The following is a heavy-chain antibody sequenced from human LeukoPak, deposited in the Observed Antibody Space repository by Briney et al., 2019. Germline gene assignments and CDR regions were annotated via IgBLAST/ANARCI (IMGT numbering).Heavy chain of an antibody. Sequence: PSETLSLTCTVSGGSINSYYWSWIRQHPGKGLEWIGYIYYSGSTYYNPSLKSRVTISVDTSKNQFSLKLSSVTAADTAVYYCARGGNWFDPWGQGTLVTVSS. CDR3: ARGGNWFDP. J-gene: IGHJ5*02. CDR2: IYYSGST. V-gene: IGHV4-59*06. CDR1: GGSINSYY. D-gene: IGHD2-15*01.